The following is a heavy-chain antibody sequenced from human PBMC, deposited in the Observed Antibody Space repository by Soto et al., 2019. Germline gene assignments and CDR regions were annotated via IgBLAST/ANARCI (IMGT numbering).Heavy chain of an antibody. CDR1: AFSPSDYP. CDR3: ARGGRGTSYYLQY. V-gene: IGHV3-11*06. D-gene: IGHD2-2*01. J-gene: IGHJ4*02. Sequence: LRLSSAASAFSPSDYPLTWIRQTPGAGPEGGSFSSRTGTDTDYADSVRGRFIMSRDNAKNTLYLQMNSLRDGDTAVYYCARGGRGTSYYLQYWGQGTLVTVSS. CDR2: SSRTGTDT.